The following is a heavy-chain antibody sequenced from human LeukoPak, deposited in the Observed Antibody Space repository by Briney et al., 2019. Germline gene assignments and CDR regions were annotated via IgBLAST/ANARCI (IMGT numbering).Heavy chain of an antibody. CDR2: ISSSSSTK. D-gene: IGHD5-24*01. V-gene: IGHV3-48*01. Sequence: GGSLRLSCAASGFTFSNYAMNWVRQAPGKGLEWVSYISSSSSTKYYADSVKGRFTISRDNAKNSLYLQMNSLRAEDTAVYFCARDRSGDDGGQGTLVTVSS. J-gene: IGHJ4*02. CDR3: ARDRSGDD. CDR1: GFTFSNYA.